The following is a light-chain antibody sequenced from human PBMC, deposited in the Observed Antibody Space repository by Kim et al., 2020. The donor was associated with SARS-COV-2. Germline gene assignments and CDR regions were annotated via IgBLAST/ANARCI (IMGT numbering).Light chain of an antibody. J-gene: IGKJ2*01. CDR2: LGS. V-gene: IGKV2-28*01. CDR1: QSLLHSNGYNY. CDR3: MQALQTPYT. Sequence: DIVMTQSPLSLPVTPGEPASISCRSGQSLLHSNGYNYLDWYLQKPGQSPQLLVYLGSNRASGVPDRFSGSGSGTDFTLKISRVGADDVLVYYCMQALQTPYTFGQGTTVDIK.